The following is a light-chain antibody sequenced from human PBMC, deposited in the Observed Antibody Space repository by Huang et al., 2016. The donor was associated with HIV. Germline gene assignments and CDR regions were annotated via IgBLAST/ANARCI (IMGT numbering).Light chain of an antibody. CDR2: RAS. J-gene: IGKJ1*01. Sequence: DTHMTQSPSSLSASVGDSVTITCRASQIISNWLAWYQQKPGKAPKLLIYRASKLQSGVPSRFSGSGAGSEFTLTISSLQPDDFATYYCQQYDSYPVTFGQGTKVEIK. CDR3: QQYDSYPVT. V-gene: IGKV1-5*03. CDR1: QIISNW.